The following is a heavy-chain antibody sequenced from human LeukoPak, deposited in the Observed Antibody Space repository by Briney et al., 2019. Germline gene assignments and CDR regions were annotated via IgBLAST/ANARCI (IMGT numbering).Heavy chain of an antibody. CDR1: GFTFSSHW. D-gene: IGHD5-18*01. V-gene: IGHV3-74*01. Sequence: GGSLRLSCGASGFTFSSHWMTWVRQAPGKGLVWVSRMNSDGSSTSYADSVKGRFTISRDNAKNTLYLQMNSLRAEDTAVYYCTSDTVDTAVGIDYWGQGTLVTVSS. CDR3: TSDTVDTAVGIDY. J-gene: IGHJ4*02. CDR2: MNSDGSST.